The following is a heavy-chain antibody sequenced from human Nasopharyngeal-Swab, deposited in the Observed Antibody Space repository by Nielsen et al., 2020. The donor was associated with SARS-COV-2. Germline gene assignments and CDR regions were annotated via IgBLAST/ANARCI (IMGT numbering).Heavy chain of an antibody. J-gene: IGHJ3*02. D-gene: IGHD3-22*01. CDR2: IYYSGST. Sequence: SDPLSLTCTVLGGSISSISYYWGWSRQPPGKGLEWIGSIYYSGSTYYNPSLKSRVTISVDTSKNQFSLKLTSVTAADTAVYYCASTPRTYYYDSSGYPNPFDAFDIWGQGTMVTVSS. CDR3: ASTPRTYYYDSSGYPNPFDAFDI. V-gene: IGHV4-39*01. CDR1: GGSISSISYY.